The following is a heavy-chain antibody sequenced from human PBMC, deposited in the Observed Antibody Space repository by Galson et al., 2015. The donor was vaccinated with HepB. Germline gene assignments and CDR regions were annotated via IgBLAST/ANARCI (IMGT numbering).Heavy chain of an antibody. CDR3: ARDAYWSFYH. CDR1: GFIFSGDS. CDR2: INPNGNEQ. Sequence: SLRLSCAASGFIFSGDSMRWARQAPGKGLEWLANINPNGNEQYYVDSVKGRFVISRDNAKNSVFLQMNNVRAEDTAVYYCARDAYWSFYHWGQGILVTVSS. V-gene: IGHV3-7*01. D-gene: IGHD2-8*02. J-gene: IGHJ4*02.